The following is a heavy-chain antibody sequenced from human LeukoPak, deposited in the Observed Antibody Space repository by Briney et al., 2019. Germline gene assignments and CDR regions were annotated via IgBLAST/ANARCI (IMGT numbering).Heavy chain of an antibody. CDR3: ARSYGTVPNFDY. D-gene: IGHD1-26*01. Sequence: GGSLRLSCAASGFTFRSYTLNWVRQAPGKGLEWVSSISSRSNYLYYADSVKGRFTISRDNAKNSLYLQMNSLRAEDTAIYYCARSYGTVPNFDYWGQGTLVTVSS. CDR2: ISSRSNYL. CDR1: GFTFRSYT. V-gene: IGHV3-21*01. J-gene: IGHJ4*02.